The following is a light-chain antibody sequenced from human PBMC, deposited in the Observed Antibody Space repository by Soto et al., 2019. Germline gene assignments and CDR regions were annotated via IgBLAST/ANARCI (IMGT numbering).Light chain of an antibody. Sequence: DIQMTQSPSTLSASVGDTVTITCRASQSFSNWLAWYQQKPGQAPKLLIHKASTLESGVPSRFSGSGSGTEFTLTISSLQPDDFATFYCQQYDRFPDTFGQGTKLEIK. V-gene: IGKV1-5*03. CDR3: QQYDRFPDT. CDR2: KAS. J-gene: IGKJ2*01. CDR1: QSFSNW.